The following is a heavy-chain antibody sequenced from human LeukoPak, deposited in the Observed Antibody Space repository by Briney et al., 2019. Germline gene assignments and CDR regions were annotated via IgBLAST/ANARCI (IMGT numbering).Heavy chain of an antibody. CDR3: ARDRDYSSTERGFDC. D-gene: IGHD4-11*01. J-gene: IGHJ4*02. CDR1: GYTFTDYY. Sequence: EASVKVSCKTSGYTFTDYYIHWVRQAPGQGLEWMGWINPNSGETNSAQKFQGRVTMTGDTSISTAYMELRRVTSDDTAVYYCARDRDYSSTERGFDCWGQGTLVTVSS. V-gene: IGHV1-2*02. CDR2: INPNSGET.